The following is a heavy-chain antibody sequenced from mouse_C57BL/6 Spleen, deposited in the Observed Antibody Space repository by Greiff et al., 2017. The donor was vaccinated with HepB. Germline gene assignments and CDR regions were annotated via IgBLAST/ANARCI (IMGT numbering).Heavy chain of an antibody. CDR2: IYPRSGNT. J-gene: IGHJ2*01. V-gene: IGHV1-81*01. CDR3: ARLDDQ. Sequence: QVQLKQSGAELARPGASVKLSCKASGYTFTSYGISWVKQRTGQGLEWIGEIYPRSGNTYYNEKFKGKATLTADKSSSTAYMGLRSLTSEDSAVYFCARLDDQWGQGTTLTVSS. CDR1: GYTFTSYG.